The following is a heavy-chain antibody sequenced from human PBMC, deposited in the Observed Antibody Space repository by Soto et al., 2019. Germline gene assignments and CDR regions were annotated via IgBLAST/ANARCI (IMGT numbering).Heavy chain of an antibody. Sequence: GGSLRLSCAASGFSFSSYAMSWVRQAPGKGLEWVSAISGSAVSAYYADSVKGRFTISRDNSKNTLYLQMNSLRAEDTAIYYCAKGSSSGWAYYFYGMDVWGQGTTVTVSS. V-gene: IGHV3-23*01. J-gene: IGHJ6*02. D-gene: IGHD3-22*01. CDR1: GFSFSSYA. CDR3: AKGSSSGWAYYFYGMDV. CDR2: ISGSAVSA.